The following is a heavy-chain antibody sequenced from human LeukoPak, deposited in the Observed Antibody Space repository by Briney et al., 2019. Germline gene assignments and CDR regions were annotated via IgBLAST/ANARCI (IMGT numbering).Heavy chain of an antibody. D-gene: IGHD5-12*01. CDR3: AKEPRVATIEIFDY. J-gene: IGHJ4*02. CDR2: ISGGGAVT. V-gene: IGHV3-23*01. Sequence: QPGVSLRLSCAASGFTFSSYAMSWVRQAPGKGLELVSSISGGGAVTYYADSVKGRFTISRDNSKNTVYLQMNSLRAEDTAVYYCAKEPRVATIEIFDYWGQGTLVTVSS. CDR1: GFTFSSYA.